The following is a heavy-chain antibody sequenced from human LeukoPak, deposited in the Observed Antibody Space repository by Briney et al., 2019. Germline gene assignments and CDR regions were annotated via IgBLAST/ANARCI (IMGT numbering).Heavy chain of an antibody. CDR2: MSSSRSNI. CDR1: GFICGDHH. CDR3: ARGDFSDYGDYVDAFDV. V-gene: IGHV3-21*01. J-gene: IGHJ3*01. D-gene: IGHD4-17*01. Sequence: GGSLRLSCAASGFICGDHHMHWVRQAPGKGLEGVSSMSSSRSNISYSDSVKGRFSISRDNTKNSLYLQMNSLRAEDTAMYYCARGDFSDYGDYVDAFDVWGQGTMVTVSS.